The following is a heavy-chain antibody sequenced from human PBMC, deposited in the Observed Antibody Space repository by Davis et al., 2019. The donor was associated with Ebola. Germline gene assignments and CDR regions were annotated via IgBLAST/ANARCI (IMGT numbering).Heavy chain of an antibody. J-gene: IGHJ6*02. V-gene: IGHV5-51*01. CDR1: GYSFTSYW. CDR3: AIRPFYGMDV. CDR2: IYPGDSDT. Sequence: GGSLRLSCKGSGYSFTSYWIGWVRQMPGKGLEWMGIIYPGDSDTRYSPPFQGQVTISADKSISTAYLQWSSLKASDTAMYYCAIRPFYGMDVWGQGTTVTVSS.